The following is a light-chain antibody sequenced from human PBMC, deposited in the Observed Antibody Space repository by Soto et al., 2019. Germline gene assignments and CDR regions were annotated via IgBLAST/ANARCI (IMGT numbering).Light chain of an antibody. J-gene: IGKJ4*01. CDR3: QQYGSSPPT. CDR1: QSVSSSY. V-gene: IGKV3-20*01. CDR2: GAS. Sequence: EIVLTQSPGTLSLSPGERATLSCRASQSVSSSYLAWYQQKPGQAPRLLIYGASSRATGIPDRFSGSGSGTDFTLPISRLEPEDFAVYYCQQYGSSPPTLGGGTKGDI.